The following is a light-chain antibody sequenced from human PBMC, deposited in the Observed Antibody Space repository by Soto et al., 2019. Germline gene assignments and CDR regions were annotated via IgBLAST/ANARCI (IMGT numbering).Light chain of an antibody. J-gene: IGLJ1*01. Sequence: QSALTPPASVSVSPGQSITISCTGTSSDVGSYNYVSWYQQHPGKAPKLMIYEVSDRPSGISSRFSGSKSGNTASLTISGLQTEEEADYYCSSYTSSSTLFGTGTKVTVL. CDR3: SSYTSSSTL. CDR1: SSDVGSYNY. CDR2: EVS. V-gene: IGLV2-14*01.